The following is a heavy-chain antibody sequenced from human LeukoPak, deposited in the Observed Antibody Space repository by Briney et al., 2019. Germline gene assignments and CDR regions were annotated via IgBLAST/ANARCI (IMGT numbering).Heavy chain of an antibody. J-gene: IGHJ3*02. CDR2: IYYSGST. V-gene: IGHV4-61*01. CDR1: GRSFSSTSYY. Sequence: SETLSLTCTVSGRSFSSTSYYWGWIRQPPGKGLEWIGYIYYSGSTNYNPSLKSRVTISVDTSKNQFSLKLSSVTAADTAVYYCARKNSAFDIWGQGTMVTVSS. CDR3: ARKNSAFDI.